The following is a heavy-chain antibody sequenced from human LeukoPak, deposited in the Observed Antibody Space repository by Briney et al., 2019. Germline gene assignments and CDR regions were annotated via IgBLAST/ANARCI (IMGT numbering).Heavy chain of an antibody. J-gene: IGHJ6*03. CDR1: GGSISIGNYY. Sequence: PSETLSLTCTVSGGSISIGNYYWNWIRQPAGKGLEWIGRFHTSGSTKYNPSLKSRVTISVDTSKNQFSLKLSSVTAADTAVYYCAKERGSAYAGYYYYYYMDVWGKGTTVTVSS. D-gene: IGHD2-2*01. V-gene: IGHV4-61*02. CDR2: FHTSGST. CDR3: AKERGSAYAGYYYYYYMDV.